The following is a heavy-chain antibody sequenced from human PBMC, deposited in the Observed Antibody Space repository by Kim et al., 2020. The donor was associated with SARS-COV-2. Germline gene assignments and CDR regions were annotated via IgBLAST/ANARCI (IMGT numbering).Heavy chain of an antibody. Sequence: SETLSLTCAVYGGSFSGYYWSWIRQPPGKGLEWIGEINHSGSTNYNPSLKSRVTISVDTSKNQFSLKLSSVTAADTAVYYCARGGVTVTSRINYYYYYGMDVWGQGTTVTVSS. CDR3: ARGGVTVTSRINYYYYYGMDV. V-gene: IGHV4-34*01. CDR1: GGSFSGYY. J-gene: IGHJ6*02. D-gene: IGHD4-17*01. CDR2: INHSGST.